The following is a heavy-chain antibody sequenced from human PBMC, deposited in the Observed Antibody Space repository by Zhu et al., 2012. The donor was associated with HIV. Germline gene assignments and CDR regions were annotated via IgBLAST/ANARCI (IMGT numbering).Heavy chain of an antibody. V-gene: IGHV4-30-2*01. D-gene: IGHD3-10*01. CDR1: GDSINSDGYS. CDR2: VYPSGST. J-gene: IGHJ6*02. CDR3: AREVFNRGFDDGMDVR. Sequence: QVQLQESGPRLVKPSQTLSLTCAVSGDSINSDGYSWSWIRQAPGKGLEWIGYVYPSGSTFYNPSLKSRVTLSVDKSKNQFSLKLASVTAADTAVYYCAREVFNRGFDDGMDVRGAKG.